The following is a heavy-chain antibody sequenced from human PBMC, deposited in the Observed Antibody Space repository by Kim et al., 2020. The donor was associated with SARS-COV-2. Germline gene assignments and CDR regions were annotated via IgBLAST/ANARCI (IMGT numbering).Heavy chain of an antibody. J-gene: IGHJ1*01. Sequence: SVKGRFTISRDNSKNTLYLQMNSLRAEDTAVYYCAKDRGLGGGDGYFQHWGQGTLVTVSS. V-gene: IGHV3-23*01. CDR3: AKDRGLGGGDGYFQH. D-gene: IGHD2-21*02.